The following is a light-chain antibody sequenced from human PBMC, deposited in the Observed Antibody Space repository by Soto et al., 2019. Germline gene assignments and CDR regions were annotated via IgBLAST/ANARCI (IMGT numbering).Light chain of an antibody. CDR3: QQYGASRT. CDR2: GAS. CDR1: QSDSKIY. Sequence: IVLTQSPGTLSLSPGERATISCRASQSDSKIYVAWYQQKPGQPPRFLISGASTRATGIPDRFSGSGSGTDFTLTISRLEPEDFAVYYCQQYGASRTFGQGTKVDI. V-gene: IGKV3-20*01. J-gene: IGKJ1*01.